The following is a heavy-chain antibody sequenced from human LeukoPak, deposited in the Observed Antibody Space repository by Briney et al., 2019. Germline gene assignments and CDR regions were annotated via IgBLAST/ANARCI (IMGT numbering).Heavy chain of an antibody. D-gene: IGHD6-19*01. CDR3: ARRNEQWRPLNWFDP. Sequence: PSETLSLTCIVSGASLSSSSYYWGWIRQPPGKGLEWIGSMYYSGSTEYNPSLKSRVTISVDTSKNQFSLKLSSVTAADTAVYYCARRNEQWRPLNWFDPWGQGTLVIVFS. CDR2: MYYSGST. V-gene: IGHV4-39*01. J-gene: IGHJ5*02. CDR1: GASLSSSSYY.